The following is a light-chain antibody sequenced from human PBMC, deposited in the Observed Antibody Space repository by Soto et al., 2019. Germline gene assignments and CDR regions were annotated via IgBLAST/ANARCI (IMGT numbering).Light chain of an antibody. CDR2: GAS. CDR3: QQRSNWPPFI. CDR1: QGIRYA. J-gene: IGKJ3*01. Sequence: DIQMTQSPSSLSASVGDRVTITCRASQGIRYALGWYQQKPGSAPKRLIYGASILQNGVPSRFGGSGSGKEFTLTISSLKPEDFAVYYCQQRSNWPPFIVGPGTKVDIK. V-gene: IGKV1-17*01.